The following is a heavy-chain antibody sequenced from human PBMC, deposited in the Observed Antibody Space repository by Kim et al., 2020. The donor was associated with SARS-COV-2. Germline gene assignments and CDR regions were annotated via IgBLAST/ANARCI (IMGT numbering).Heavy chain of an antibody. J-gene: IGHJ6*02. Sequence: YNPSLNSRVTISLDTSKNQFSLTRRSVTAADTAVYYCARHSLTYFSGKDVWGQGTTVTVSS. CDR3: ARHSLTYFSGKDV. V-gene: IGHV4-59*08. D-gene: IGHD2-21*01.